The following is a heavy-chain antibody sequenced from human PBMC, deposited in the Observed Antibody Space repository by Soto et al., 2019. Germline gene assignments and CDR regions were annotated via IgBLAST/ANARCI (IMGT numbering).Heavy chain of an antibody. J-gene: IGHJ3*01. V-gene: IGHV3-7*01. D-gene: IGHD3-3*01. CDR2: IKPDGSDT. CDR3: ATDLNWSGT. CDR1: GFTFSSYW. Sequence: GESLKISCAASGFTFSSYWMTWVRQAPGKGLEFLATIKPDGSDTYYVDSVKGRFTISRDNAKNSLSLQMNSLRAEDTALYYCATDLNWSGTWGQGTMVTVSS.